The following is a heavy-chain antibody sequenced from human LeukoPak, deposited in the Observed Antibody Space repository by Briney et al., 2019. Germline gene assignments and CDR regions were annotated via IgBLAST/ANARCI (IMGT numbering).Heavy chain of an antibody. Sequence: ASVKVSCKASGYTFTGYYMHWVRQAPGQGLEWMGWINPNSGGTNYAQKFQGRVTMTRDTSTSTVYMELSSLRSEDTAVYYCARDLAAARAAGYWGQGTLVTVSS. CDR2: INPNSGGT. CDR1: GYTFTGYY. J-gene: IGHJ4*02. CDR3: ARDLAAARAAGY. V-gene: IGHV1-2*02. D-gene: IGHD6-6*01.